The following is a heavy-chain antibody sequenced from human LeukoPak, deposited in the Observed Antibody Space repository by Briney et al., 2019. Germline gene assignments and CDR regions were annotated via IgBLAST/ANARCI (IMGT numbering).Heavy chain of an antibody. Sequence: GGSLRLSCAASGSTFSTYWMHWVRQAPGKGLVWVSRIRSDGSSTIYADSVKGRFTISRDNAKNTLYLQMNSLRAEDTAVYYCAVAVVGLAYWGQGTLVTVSS. V-gene: IGHV3-74*01. CDR2: IRSDGSST. J-gene: IGHJ4*02. D-gene: IGHD6-19*01. CDR3: AVAVVGLAY. CDR1: GSTFSTYW.